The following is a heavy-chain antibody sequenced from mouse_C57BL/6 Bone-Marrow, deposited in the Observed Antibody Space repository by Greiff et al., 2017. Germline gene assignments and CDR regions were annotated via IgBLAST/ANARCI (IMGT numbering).Heavy chain of an antibody. CDR2: IDPENGDI. J-gene: IGHJ1*03. V-gene: IGHV14-4*01. D-gene: IGHD1-1*01. CDR3: TTYGSSLWYFDV. Sequence: EVKLVESGAGLVRPGASVKLSCTASGFNIKADYMHWVKQRPEPGLEWIGWIDPENGDIESASKFKGKATITAATSSNTAYLQLSSLTSEDTAVYYGTTYGSSLWYFDVWGTGTTVTVSS. CDR1: GFNIKADY.